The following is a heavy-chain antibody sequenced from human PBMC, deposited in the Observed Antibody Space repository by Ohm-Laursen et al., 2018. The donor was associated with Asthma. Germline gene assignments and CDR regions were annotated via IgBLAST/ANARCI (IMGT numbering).Heavy chain of an antibody. CDR2: GGSYYDGGLK. CDR1: GVAFSDSW. V-gene: IGHV3-30-3*01. J-gene: IGHJ4*02. Sequence: SLRLSCAASGVAFSDSWMSWVRQLPGASLEWVAVGGSYYDGGLKYYADSVNGRFTVSRDDSKNTLYLQMNSLRPDDTAVYYCARDVMEWYLPAFDFWGQGTLVTVSS. D-gene: IGHD3-3*01. CDR3: ARDVMEWYLPAFDF.